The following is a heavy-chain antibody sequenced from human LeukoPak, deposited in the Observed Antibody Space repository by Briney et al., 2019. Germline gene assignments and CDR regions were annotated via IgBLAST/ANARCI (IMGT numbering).Heavy chain of an antibody. D-gene: IGHD3-9*01. V-gene: IGHV4-61*01. CDR2: IYYSGST. CDR3: ARGLRYFDWLLYDYYYYYMDV. CDR1: GGSISSSSYY. Sequence: SETLSLTCTVSGGSISSSSYYWSWIRQPPGKGLEWIGYIYYSGSTNYNPSLKSRVTISVDTSKNQFSLKLSSVTAADTAVYYCARGLRYFDWLLYDYYYYYMDVWGKGTTVTISS. J-gene: IGHJ6*03.